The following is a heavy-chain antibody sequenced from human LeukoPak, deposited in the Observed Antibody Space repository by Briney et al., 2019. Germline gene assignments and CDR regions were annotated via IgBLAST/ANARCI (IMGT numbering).Heavy chain of an antibody. D-gene: IGHD1-26*01. Sequence: GGSLRLSCAASGFTFSSYSMNWVRQAPGKGLEWVSSISSSSSYIYYADSVKGRFTISRDNAKNSLYLQMNSLRAEDTAVYYCARDSGSYYGSWFDPWGQGTLVTVSS. CDR1: GFTFSSYS. CDR2: ISSSSSYI. CDR3: ARDSGSYYGSWFDP. J-gene: IGHJ5*02. V-gene: IGHV3-21*01.